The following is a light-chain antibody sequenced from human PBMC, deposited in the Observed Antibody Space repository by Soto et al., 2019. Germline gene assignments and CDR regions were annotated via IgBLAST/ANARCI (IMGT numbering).Light chain of an antibody. Sequence: EIVMTQSPATLSVSPGERATLSCRDSQSVSSSFLAWYQQKPGQAPRLLIYGASSRATGIPDRFCGTGSETDFTLTISRLEPEDFAVYYCQQYDNSPITFGQGTRLEIK. V-gene: IGKV3-20*01. CDR3: QQYDNSPIT. CDR1: QSVSSSF. J-gene: IGKJ5*01. CDR2: GAS.